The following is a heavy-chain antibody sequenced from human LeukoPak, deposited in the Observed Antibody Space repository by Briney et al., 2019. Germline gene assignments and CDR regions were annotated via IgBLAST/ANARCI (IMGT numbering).Heavy chain of an antibody. J-gene: IGHJ5*02. CDR1: GGSISSYY. V-gene: IGHV4-59*01. D-gene: IGHD6-13*01. Sequence: SETLSLTCTVSGGSISSYYWSWIRQPPGKGLEWIGYIYYSGSTNYNPPLKSRVTISVDTSKNQFSLKLSSVTAADTAVYYCARAYHSSWYLNWFDPWGQGTLVTVSS. CDR3: ARAYHSSWYLNWFDP. CDR2: IYYSGST.